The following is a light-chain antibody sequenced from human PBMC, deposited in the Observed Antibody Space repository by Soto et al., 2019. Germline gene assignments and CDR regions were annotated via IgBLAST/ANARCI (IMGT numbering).Light chain of an antibody. CDR3: QQSYSTPCT. Sequence: DIQMTQSPSSLSASVGDRVTITCRASQSISSSLNWYQQKPGKAPKLLIDAASSLQSGVPSRFSGFGSVTDFTLTIISLQPEDFATYYCQQSYSTPCTFGQGTKVEIK. CDR2: AAS. CDR1: QSISSS. V-gene: IGKV1-39*01. J-gene: IGKJ1*01.